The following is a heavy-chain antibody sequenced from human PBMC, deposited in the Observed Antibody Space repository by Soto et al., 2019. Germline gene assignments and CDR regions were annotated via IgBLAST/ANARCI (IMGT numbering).Heavy chain of an antibody. J-gene: IGHJ3*02. D-gene: IGHD3-22*01. CDR2: ISGSGYNT. Sequence: EVQLLESGGTVVQPGGSLRLSCAASGFTFSTYGVSWVRQAPGKGLEWVSSISGSGYNTFYADSVKGRFPISRDNSNNTVHLLMNNLRADDTALYYCVKQLLSLIVVADAFDIWGQGTMVTVSS. CDR3: VKQLLSLIVVADAFDI. CDR1: GFTFSTYG. V-gene: IGHV3-23*01.